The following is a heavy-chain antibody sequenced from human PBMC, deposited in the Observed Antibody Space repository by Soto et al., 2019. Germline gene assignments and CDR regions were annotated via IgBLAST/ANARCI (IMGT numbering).Heavy chain of an antibody. D-gene: IGHD2-2*01. CDR3: ARQGPGSY. CDR2: IFPGDSET. Sequence: EVQLVQSGGEVKKPGESLKISCKGSGYSFSTYWIAWVRQIPGKGLEWVGIIFPGDSETRYSPSFQGHVTISADKSISTAYLQWTSLKTSYSAIYYCARQGPGSYWGQGTLVTV. V-gene: IGHV5-51*01. J-gene: IGHJ4*02. CDR1: GYSFSTYW.